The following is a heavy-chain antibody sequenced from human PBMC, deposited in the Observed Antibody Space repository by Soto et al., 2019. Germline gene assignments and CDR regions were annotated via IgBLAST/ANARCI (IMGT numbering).Heavy chain of an antibody. D-gene: IGHD6-19*01. Sequence: SGPTGEPTQTLTLTCIFSGFSLRTSGVGVGWIRQPPGKALEWLGFIYWNDDKRYSPSLKSRLTITKDTSKNQVVLTMTNMDPVDTATYYCAKSGSSGWYGWFDPWGQGTLVTSPQ. V-gene: IGHV2-5*01. J-gene: IGHJ5*02. CDR1: GFSLRTSGVG. CDR2: IYWNDDK. CDR3: AKSGSSGWYGWFDP.